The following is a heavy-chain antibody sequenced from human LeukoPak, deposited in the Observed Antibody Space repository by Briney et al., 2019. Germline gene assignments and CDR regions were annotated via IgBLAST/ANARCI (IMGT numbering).Heavy chain of an antibody. D-gene: IGHD2-21*02. J-gene: IGHJ4*02. CDR3: ARSCGGDCPSDY. V-gene: IGHV5-51*01. CDR1: GYSFTSYW. CDR2: IYPRECDT. Sequence: GESLKISCKGAGYSFTSYWIGGGRQMPGKGLEGMGIIYPRECDTRYSPSFKGQVTISAAKSISTAYLQWSSLKASATAMYYCARSCGGDCPSDYWGQGNLVTVSS.